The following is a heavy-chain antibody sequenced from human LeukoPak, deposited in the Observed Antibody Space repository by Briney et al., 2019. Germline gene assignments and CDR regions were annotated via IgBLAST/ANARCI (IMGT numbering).Heavy chain of an antibody. CDR1: GFTFSGSA. J-gene: IGHJ4*02. CDR3: AKGPLENVHETHYFDH. D-gene: IGHD1-1*01. CDR2: IRSKTNSYAT. Sequence: TGGSLRLSCAASGFTFSGSAMHWVRQASGKGLEWVGRIRSKTNSYATAYAASVKGRFTISRDDSKNTAYLQMNGLRAEDTAVYYCAKGPLENVHETHYFDHWGQGILVTVSS. V-gene: IGHV3-73*01.